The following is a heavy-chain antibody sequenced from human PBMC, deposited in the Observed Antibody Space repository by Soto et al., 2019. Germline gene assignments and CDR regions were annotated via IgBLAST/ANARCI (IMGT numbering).Heavy chain of an antibody. V-gene: IGHV1-2*04. CDR2: INPNSGGT. D-gene: IGHD3-3*01. J-gene: IGHJ6*02. CDR3: ARPMSRSGYRSYYYYYGMDV. Sequence: ASVKVSCKASGYTFTGYYMHWVRQAPGQGLEWLGWINPNSGGTNYAQNFQGWVTMTRDTSISTAYMELSRLRSDDTAVYYCARPMSRSGYRSYYYYYGMDVWGQGTTVTVSS. CDR1: GYTFTGYY.